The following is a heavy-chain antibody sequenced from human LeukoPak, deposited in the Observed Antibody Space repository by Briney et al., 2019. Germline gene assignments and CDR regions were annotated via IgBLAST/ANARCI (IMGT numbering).Heavy chain of an antibody. CDR1: GGTFSSNA. D-gene: IGHD5-18*01. Sequence: SVKVSCKASGGTFSSNAISWVRQAPGQGLEWMGGIIPIFGTANYAQKFQGRVTITADESTSTAYMELSSLRSEDTVVYYCAICGYSYGYNWFDPWGQGTLVTVSS. V-gene: IGHV1-69*13. CDR2: IIPIFGTA. J-gene: IGHJ5*02. CDR3: AICGYSYGYNWFDP.